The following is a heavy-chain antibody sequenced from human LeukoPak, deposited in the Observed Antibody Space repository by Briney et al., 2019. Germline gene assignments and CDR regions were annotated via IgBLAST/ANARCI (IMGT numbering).Heavy chain of an antibody. CDR2: LWYDGSNK. D-gene: IGHD6-19*01. J-gene: IGHJ6*04. CDR1: GFAFSRYV. V-gene: IGHV3-33*01. CDR3: ARDRRIAVADYNGMDV. Sequence: AGRSVRLYCAAAGFAFSRYVMHWGRQAPGKRPEWVADLWYDGSNKYYADSVKGRFTISRDNSKNTLYLQMNSLRAEDTAVYYCARDRRIAVADYNGMDVWGKGTTVAVSS.